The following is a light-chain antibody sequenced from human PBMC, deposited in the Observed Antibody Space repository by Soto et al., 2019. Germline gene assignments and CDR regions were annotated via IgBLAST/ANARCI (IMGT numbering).Light chain of an antibody. CDR1: NSDIGTLNS. CDR3: SSYTSSRTCV. Sequence: QSALTQPASVSASPGQSITISCTETNSDIGTLNSVSWYQQFPGKAPKRMIFGVSVRPSGVSTRFSGSKFGNTAFLYISGLQAEDEADYYCSSYTSSRTCVFGSGTKLTVL. CDR2: GVS. J-gene: IGLJ1*01. V-gene: IGLV2-14*01.